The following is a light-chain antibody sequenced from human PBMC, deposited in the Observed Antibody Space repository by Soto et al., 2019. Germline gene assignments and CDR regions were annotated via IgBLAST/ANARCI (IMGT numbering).Light chain of an antibody. Sequence: EIVFTQSPGSLSLSPGERATLSCRASQSVSSYLAWYQQKPGQAPRLLIYDASNRATGIPARFSGSGSGTDFTLTISSLEPEDFAVYYCQQRSNWPTFGQGTKVDIK. CDR2: DAS. J-gene: IGKJ1*01. CDR1: QSVSSY. V-gene: IGKV3-11*01. CDR3: QQRSNWPT.